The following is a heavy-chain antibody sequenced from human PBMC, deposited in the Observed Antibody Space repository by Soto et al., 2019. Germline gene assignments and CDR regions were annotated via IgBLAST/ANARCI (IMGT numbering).Heavy chain of an antibody. Sequence: QVQLVQSGAEVKKPGSSVKVSCKASGGTSSSYAISWVRQAPGQGLEWMGGIIPIFGTANYAQKFQGRVTITADESTSTAYMELSSLRSEDTAVYYCASRYCSSTSCYMGPAFDPWGQGTLVTVSS. CDR2: IIPIFGTA. J-gene: IGHJ5*02. CDR3: ASRYCSSTSCYMGPAFDP. D-gene: IGHD2-2*02. V-gene: IGHV1-69*01. CDR1: GGTSSSYA.